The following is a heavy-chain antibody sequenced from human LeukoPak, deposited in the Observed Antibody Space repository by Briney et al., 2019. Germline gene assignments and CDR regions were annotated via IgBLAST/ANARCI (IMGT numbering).Heavy chain of an antibody. CDR3: AKGEGGSSSWYDFYDYGMDV. CDR1: GFTFNRYA. D-gene: IGHD6-13*01. V-gene: IGHV3-30*18. CDR2: ISNDGTKE. Sequence: PGGSLRLSCAASGFTFNRYAMHWVRQAPGKGLEWVAVISNDGTKEYSADSVKGRFTISRDNSKNTLYLTMDSLRAEDTAVYYCAKGEGGSSSWYDFYDYGMDVWGKGTTVTVSS. J-gene: IGHJ6*04.